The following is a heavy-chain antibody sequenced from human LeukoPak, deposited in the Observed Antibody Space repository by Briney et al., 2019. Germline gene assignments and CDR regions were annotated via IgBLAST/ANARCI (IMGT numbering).Heavy chain of an antibody. D-gene: IGHD3-16*01. CDR3: TTLIYDYVWGSSDDY. CDR2: IKSKTDGGTT. CDR1: GFTFSNAW. Sequence: GGSLGLSCAASGFTFSNAWMSWVRQAPGKGLEWVGRIKSKTDGGTTDYAAPVKGRFTISRDDSKNTLYLQMNSLKTEDTAVYYCTTLIYDYVWGSSDDYWGQGTLVTVSS. V-gene: IGHV3-15*01. J-gene: IGHJ4*02.